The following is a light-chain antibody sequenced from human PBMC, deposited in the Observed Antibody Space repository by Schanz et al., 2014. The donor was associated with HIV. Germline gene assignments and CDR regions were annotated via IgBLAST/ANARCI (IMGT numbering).Light chain of an antibody. Sequence: QSALTQPPSVSGSPGQSVTISCTGTSSDVGCYNRVSWYQQPPGAAPKLMIYEVSNRPSGVPDRFSGSKSDNTASLTVSGLQAEDEADYYCSSYAGSNNPYVFGTGTKLTVL. V-gene: IGLV2-18*02. CDR2: EVS. CDR1: SSDVGCYNR. CDR3: SSYAGSNNPYV. J-gene: IGLJ1*01.